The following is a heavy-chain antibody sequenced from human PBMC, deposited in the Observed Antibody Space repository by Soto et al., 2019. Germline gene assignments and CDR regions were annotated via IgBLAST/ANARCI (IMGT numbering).Heavy chain of an antibody. CDR1: GYTFTSYG. J-gene: IGHJ4*02. V-gene: IGHV1-18*01. CDR2: ISAYNGNT. D-gene: IGHD3-3*01. CDR3: ARDSSITIFGVVEDYFDY. Sequence: GASVKVSCKASGYTFTSYGISWVRQAPGQGLEWMGWISAYNGNTNYAQKLQGRVTMTTDTSTSTAYMELRSLRSDDTAVYCCARDSSITIFGVVEDYFDYWGQGTLVTVSS.